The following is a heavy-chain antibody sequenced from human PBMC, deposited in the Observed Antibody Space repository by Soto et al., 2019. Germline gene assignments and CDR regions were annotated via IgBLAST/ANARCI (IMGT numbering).Heavy chain of an antibody. CDR2: MRADSGDS. V-gene: IGHV1-8*01. J-gene: IGHJ5*02. CDR3: AIYIYGQGFKA. CDR1: GDTFTNFD. D-gene: IGHD4-17*01. Sequence: QVQLVQPGTEVRKPGASVKVSCEPSGDTFTNFDLNWVRQASGQGLEWIGWMRADSGDSGHARKFQGRVTLTRDTSRSTAYMELSSLRAEDTAVYYCAIYIYGQGFKAWGQGTLVFVSS.